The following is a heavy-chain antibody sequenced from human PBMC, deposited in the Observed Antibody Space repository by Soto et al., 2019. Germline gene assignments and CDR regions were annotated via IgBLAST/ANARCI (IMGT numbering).Heavy chain of an antibody. D-gene: IGHD3-16*01. V-gene: IGHV3-15*01. CDR2: IKCKPDGGTR. CDR1: GLTFTNAW. CDR3: AKDLPFTSGGPLAY. Sequence: EVQLVESGGGLVKPGESLRLSCAVSGLTFTNAWMTWVRQAPGKGLEWVGHIKCKPDGGTRDYGAPVKGRFIISRDDSKNTLYLDLNSLKTEDTAVYYCAKDLPFTSGGPLAYWGQGAQVIVSS. J-gene: IGHJ4*02.